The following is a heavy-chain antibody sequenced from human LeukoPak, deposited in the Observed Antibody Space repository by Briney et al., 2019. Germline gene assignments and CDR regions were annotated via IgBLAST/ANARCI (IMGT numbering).Heavy chain of an antibody. CDR3: AKEQDSCDV. CDR1: GFNLRGNA. J-gene: IGHJ3*01. V-gene: IGHV3-30-3*02. CDR2: KAYDGRE. Sequence: PGRSLRLSCAASGFNLRGNALQWIRQAPGKGLECVAVKAYDGREFYSESVKGRFTTSSDNSKNTFYLQMNSLTIEDTAMYYCAKEQDSCDVWGQGTMVTVS.